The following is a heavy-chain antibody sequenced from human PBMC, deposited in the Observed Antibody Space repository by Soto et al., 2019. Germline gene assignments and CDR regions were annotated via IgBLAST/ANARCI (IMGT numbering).Heavy chain of an antibody. V-gene: IGHV3-30-3*01. CDR1: GFTFSSYA. CDR3: ARDESSAMGAFDI. CDR2: ISYDGSNK. D-gene: IGHD5-18*01. J-gene: IGHJ3*02. Sequence: GGSLRLSCAASGFTFSSYAMHWVRQAPGKGLEWVAVISYDGSNKYYADSVKGRFTISRDNSKNTLYLQMNSLRAEDTAVYYCARDESSAMGAFDIWGQGKMVTVSS.